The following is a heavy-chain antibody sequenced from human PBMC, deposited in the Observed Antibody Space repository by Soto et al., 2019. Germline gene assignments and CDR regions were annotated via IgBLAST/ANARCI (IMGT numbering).Heavy chain of an antibody. V-gene: IGHV3-48*01. CDR2: ISSSADST. J-gene: IGHJ4*02. D-gene: IGHD2-15*01. CDR3: ARGYCSGGTCHDRFDY. CDR1: GFTFSSYS. Sequence: GGSLRLSCAASGFTFSSYSMNWVRQAPGKGLDWVSYISSSADSTYSADSVRGRFTVSRDNAKNSLYLQMNSLRAEDTAVYYCARGYCSGGTCHDRFDYWGQGTLVTVSS.